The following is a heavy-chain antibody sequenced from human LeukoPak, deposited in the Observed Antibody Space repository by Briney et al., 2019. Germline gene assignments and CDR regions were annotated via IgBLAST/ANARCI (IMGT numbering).Heavy chain of an antibody. D-gene: IGHD3-22*01. CDR1: GFNFDDYA. CDR3: AKDIYNYYDSSGYGY. Sequence: QSGRSLRLSCAASGFNFDDYAMHWVRQPPGKGLEWVSVISWNSGRTGYADSVKGRFTISRDNAKNSLYLQMNSLRAEDTALYYCAKDIYNYYDSSGYGYWGQGTLITVSS. J-gene: IGHJ4*02. CDR2: ISWNSGRT. V-gene: IGHV3-9*01.